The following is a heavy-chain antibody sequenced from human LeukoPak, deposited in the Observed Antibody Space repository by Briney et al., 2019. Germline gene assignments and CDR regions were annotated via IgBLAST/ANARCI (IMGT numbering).Heavy chain of an antibody. V-gene: IGHV1-46*01. CDR3: ARDHDSSGYNDY. Sequence: ASVKVSCKASGYTFIRYYIHWVRQAPGQGLEWMGIVNPSGDSTNYAQKFQGRVTMTRDTSTSTVYMELSSLRSEDTAVYYCARDHDSSGYNDYWGQGTLVTVSS. J-gene: IGHJ4*02. D-gene: IGHD3-22*01. CDR1: GYTFIRYY. CDR2: VNPSGDST.